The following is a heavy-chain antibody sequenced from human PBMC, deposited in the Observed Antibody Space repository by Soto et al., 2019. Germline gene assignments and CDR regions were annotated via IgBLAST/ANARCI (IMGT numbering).Heavy chain of an antibody. V-gene: IGHV1-3*05. CDR1: GYTFTGYA. Sequence: QVQLVQSGAEEKKPGASVKVSCKASGYTFTGYAMHWVRQAPGQRLEWMGWINAGNGNTKYSQKFQGRVTITRDTAASADYMELSSLSSEDTAVYYWARAVAVAADFDYWGQGTLVTVSS. CDR2: INAGNGNT. J-gene: IGHJ4*02. D-gene: IGHD6-19*01. CDR3: ARAVAVAADFDY.